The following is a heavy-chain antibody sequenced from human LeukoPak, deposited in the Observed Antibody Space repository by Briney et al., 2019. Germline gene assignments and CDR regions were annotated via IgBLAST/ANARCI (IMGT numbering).Heavy chain of an antibody. CDR3: AKDGYCSDGSCYANFFDY. CDR1: GFAFNRYG. D-gene: IGHD2-15*01. V-gene: IGHV3-30*18. Sequence: GRPLRLSCAASGFAFNRYGMHWVRQAPGKGLEWVALILYDGSNKYYADSVKGRFTISRDNSKNTLYLQTDSLRAEDTAVYYCAKDGYCSDGSCYANFFDYWGQGTLVTVSS. J-gene: IGHJ4*02. CDR2: ILYDGSNK.